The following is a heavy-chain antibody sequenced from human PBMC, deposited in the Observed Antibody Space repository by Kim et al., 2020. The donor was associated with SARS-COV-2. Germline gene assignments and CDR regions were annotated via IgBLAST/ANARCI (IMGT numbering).Heavy chain of an antibody. Sequence: ASVKVSCKASGYTFTDYAMNWVRQAPGQGLEWMGWIETKTGNPTYAQGFTGRFVFSLDTSVSTTFLQISSLEGEDTAVYYCTKLSPQFDYWGQGTLVTVSA. CDR1: GYTFTDYA. V-gene: IGHV7-4-1*02. D-gene: IGHD1-7*01. CDR3: TKLSPQFDY. CDR2: IETKTGNP. J-gene: IGHJ4*02.